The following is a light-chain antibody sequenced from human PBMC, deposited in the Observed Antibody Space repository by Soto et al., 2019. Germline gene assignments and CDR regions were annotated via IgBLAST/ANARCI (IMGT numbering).Light chain of an antibody. V-gene: IGLV1-40*01. CDR1: TSNIGAPYD. CDR3: QSYDSSLSV. CDR2: GDN. J-gene: IGLJ1*01. Sequence: QSVLTQPPSVSGAPGQRVSISCTGSTSNIGAPYDVHWYQHLPGTAPKLLIYGDNNRPSGVPDRFSGSKSGTSASLAITGLQAEDEADYYCQSYDSSLSVFGTGTKVTVL.